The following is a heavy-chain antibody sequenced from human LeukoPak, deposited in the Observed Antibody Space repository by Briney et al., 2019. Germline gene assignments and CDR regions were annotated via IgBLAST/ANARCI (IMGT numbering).Heavy chain of an antibody. CDR2: FYTSGSA. D-gene: IGHD2-21*01. V-gene: IGHV4-4*09. J-gene: IGHJ6*03. CDR3: ARGLRDEDRHYNYYYMDV. CDR1: GFSISSGYY. Sequence: SETLSLTCTVSGFSISSGYYWSWIRQPPGKELEWIGYFYTSGSAHYNPSLRSRVTMSVDTSKNQFSLKLSSVTAADTAVYYCARGLRDEDRHYNYYYMDVWGKGTTVTVSS.